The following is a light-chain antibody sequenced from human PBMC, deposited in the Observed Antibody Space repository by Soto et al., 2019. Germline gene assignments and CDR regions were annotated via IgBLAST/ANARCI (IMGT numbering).Light chain of an antibody. Sequence: QSVLTQPPSASGSPGQSVTIPCTGTSSDVGGYNFVAWYQQHPGKAPKLMISEVSKRPSGVPDRFSGSKSGNTASLTVSGLQAEDEADYYCSSYAGSNIFVFGTGTKVTVL. J-gene: IGLJ1*01. V-gene: IGLV2-8*01. CDR3: SSYAGSNIFV. CDR2: EVS. CDR1: SSDVGGYNF.